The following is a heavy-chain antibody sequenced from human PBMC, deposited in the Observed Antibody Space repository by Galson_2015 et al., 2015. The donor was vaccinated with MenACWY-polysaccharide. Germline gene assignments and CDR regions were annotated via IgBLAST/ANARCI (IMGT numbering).Heavy chain of an antibody. J-gene: IGHJ3*02. CDR2: VSASGGST. D-gene: IGHD1-14*01. CDR3: AKDTGPEEYALRCRTFDN. CDR1: GFTFSSYA. Sequence: SLRLSCAASGFTFSSYAMSWVRQAPGKGLEWVSGVSASGGSTVYTDSAKGRITMSRDNSKRSLYLKMNSLRAEDTAVYYCAKDTGPEEYALRCRTFDNWGGEPMVSLSS. V-gene: IGHV3-23*01.